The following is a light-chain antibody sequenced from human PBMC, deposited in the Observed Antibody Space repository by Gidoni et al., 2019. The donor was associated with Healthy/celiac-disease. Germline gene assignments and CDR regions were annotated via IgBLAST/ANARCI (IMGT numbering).Light chain of an antibody. CDR3: SSYAGSNNLV. V-gene: IGLV2-8*01. J-gene: IGLJ3*02. CDR2: EVS. CDR1: SSDVGGYNY. Sequence: QSALTQPPSASGSPGQSVTISCPGTSSDVGGYNYVSWYPQHPVKAPKLMIYEVSKRPSGVPDRFSGSKSGNTASLTVSGLQAEGEADYYCSSYAGSNNLVFGGGTKLTVL.